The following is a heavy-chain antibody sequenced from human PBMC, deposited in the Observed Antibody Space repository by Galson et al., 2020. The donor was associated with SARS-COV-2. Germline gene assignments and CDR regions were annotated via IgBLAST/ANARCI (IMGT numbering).Heavy chain of an antibody. J-gene: IGHJ4*02. CDR2: IYYRGST. D-gene: IGHD4-17*01. Sequence: ASATLSLTCTVSGGSISSSSYYWGWIRQPPGTGLAWIGSIYYRGSTYYNPSLKSRVTISVDTSKNQFSLKLSSVTAADTAVYYCARVVVGTTVVTLITYYFDYWGQGTLVTVSS. CDR3: ARVVVGTTVVTLITYYFDY. V-gene: IGHV4-39*07. CDR1: GGSISSSSYY.